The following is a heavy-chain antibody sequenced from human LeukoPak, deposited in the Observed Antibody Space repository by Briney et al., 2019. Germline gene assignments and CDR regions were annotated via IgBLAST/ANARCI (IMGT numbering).Heavy chain of an antibody. CDR3: AKRGVVIRVILVGFHKESYYFDS. Sequence: GGSLRLSCAVSGITLSNYGMSWVRQAPGKGLEWVAGISDSGGGTNYADSVKGRFTISRDNPKNTLYLQMNSLRAEDTAVYFCAKRGVVIRVILVGFHKESYYFDSWGQGALVTVSS. CDR1: GITLSNYG. D-gene: IGHD3-22*01. J-gene: IGHJ4*02. V-gene: IGHV3-23*01. CDR2: ISDSGGGT.